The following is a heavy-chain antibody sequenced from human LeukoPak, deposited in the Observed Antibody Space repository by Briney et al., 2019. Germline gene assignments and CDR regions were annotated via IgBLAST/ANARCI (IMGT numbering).Heavy chain of an antibody. CDR3: ARTRATVTTFLYYHYYMDV. J-gene: IGHJ6*03. V-gene: IGHV4-38-2*02. D-gene: IGHD4-17*01. CDR1: GYSISSGYY. CDR2: INHSGSA. Sequence: SETLSLTCTVSGYSISSGYYWGWIRQPPGKGLEWIGEINHSGSASYNPSLKSRVIISVDTSKNQFSLKLRSVPAADTAVYYCARTRATVTTFLYYHYYMDVWGKGTTVTISS.